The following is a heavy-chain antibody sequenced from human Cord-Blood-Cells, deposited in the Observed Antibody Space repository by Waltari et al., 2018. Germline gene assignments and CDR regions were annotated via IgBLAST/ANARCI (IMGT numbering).Heavy chain of an antibody. Sequence: QVQLQESGPGLVKPSETLSLTGTVSGGSISSYYWSWTRQPAGKGLEWIGRIYTSGSTNYNPSLMSRVTMSVDTSKNQFSLKLSSVTAADTAVYYCAREPYDILTGYYFDYWGQGTLVTVSS. CDR2: IYTSGST. V-gene: IGHV4-4*07. CDR3: AREPYDILTGYYFDY. J-gene: IGHJ4*02. CDR1: GGSISSYY. D-gene: IGHD3-9*01.